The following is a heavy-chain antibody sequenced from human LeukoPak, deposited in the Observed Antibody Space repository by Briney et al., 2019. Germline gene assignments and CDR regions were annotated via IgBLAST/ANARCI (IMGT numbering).Heavy chain of an antibody. CDR3: AKDKGREGDY. CDR1: GFHFKNYG. V-gene: IGHV3-30*18. J-gene: IGHJ4*02. Sequence: PGRSLRLSCGASGFHFKNYGMQWGRPAPGRGLEWVAFISADGIDKYYADSVKGRFTISRDNSKNTLYLQMSSLRAEDTAVYYCAKDKGREGDYWGQGNLVTVSS. CDR2: ISADGIDK.